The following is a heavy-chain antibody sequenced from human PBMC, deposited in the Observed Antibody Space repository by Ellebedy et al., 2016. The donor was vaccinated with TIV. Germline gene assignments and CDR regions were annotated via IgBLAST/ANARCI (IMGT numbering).Heavy chain of an antibody. V-gene: IGHV1-18*04. J-gene: IGHJ5*02. CDR1: GYTFRSSG. CDR2: ISGYNGHT. D-gene: IGHD6-19*01. CDR3: ARDSMAGPAGFDP. Sequence: ASVKVSXXASGYTFRSSGINWLRQAPGQGLDWMGWISGYNGHTNYARKFQDRVTLTTETSTNTVYMELRSLRSDDTAVYYCARDSMAGPAGFDPWGQGTLVTVSS.